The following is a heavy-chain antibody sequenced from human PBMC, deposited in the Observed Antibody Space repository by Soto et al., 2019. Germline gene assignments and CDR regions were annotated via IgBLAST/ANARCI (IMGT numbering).Heavy chain of an antibody. J-gene: IGHJ6*02. CDR2: ITSGGSAI. CDR3: ARAAGIMERGVYGLDV. D-gene: IGHD3-10*01. V-gene: IGHV3-48*03. CDR1: GFTFSSYE. Sequence: VGSLRLSCAASGFTFSSYEMHWVRQAPGKGLEWVSYITSGGSAISYADTVEGRFTISRDNAKNSLYLQVNSLRVEDTAVYYCARAAGIMERGVYGLDVWGQGTTVTVSS.